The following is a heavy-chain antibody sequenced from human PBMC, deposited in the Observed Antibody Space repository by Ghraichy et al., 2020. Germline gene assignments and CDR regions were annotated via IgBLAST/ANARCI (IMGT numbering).Heavy chain of an antibody. Sequence: SETLSLTCTVSGDPMTDYYWIWIRQPPGKGLEWIGNIYYSGSTNYSPSLESRVTISVDTSKNEFSLRLRSVTVADTAVYYCARAYGDYQVFYFGMDVWG. D-gene: IGHD4-17*01. CDR2: IYYSGST. V-gene: IGHV4-59*01. J-gene: IGHJ6*02. CDR1: GDPMTDYY. CDR3: ARAYGDYQVFYFGMDV.